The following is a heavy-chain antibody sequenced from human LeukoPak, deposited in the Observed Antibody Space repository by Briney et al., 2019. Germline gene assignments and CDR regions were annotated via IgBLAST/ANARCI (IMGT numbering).Heavy chain of an antibody. CDR2: ISWNSCSI. CDR1: GFTFDDYA. Sequence: GGSLRLSCAASGFTFDDYAMHWVRQAPGKGLEWVSGISWNSCSIGYADSVKGRFTISRDNAKNSLYLQMNSLRAEDTALYYCAKSGGMNYDYVWGSYFFDYWGQGTLVTVSS. CDR3: AKSGGMNYDYVWGSYFFDY. J-gene: IGHJ4*02. V-gene: IGHV3-9*01. D-gene: IGHD3-16*01.